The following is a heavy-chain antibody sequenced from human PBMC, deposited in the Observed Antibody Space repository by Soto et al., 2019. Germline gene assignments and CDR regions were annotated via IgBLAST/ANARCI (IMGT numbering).Heavy chain of an antibody. Sequence: EVQLVESGGGLVQPGRSLRLSCAASGFTFDDYAMHWVRQAPGKGLEWVSGISWHSGSIGYADSVMGRFTIYRDTDKNYLYLQMNRLRAEATALYYCAKDNYGSGEIGYWGQGTLVTVSS. D-gene: IGHD3-10*01. CDR3: AKDNYGSGEIGY. CDR2: ISWHSGSI. J-gene: IGHJ4*02. V-gene: IGHV3-9*01. CDR1: GFTFDDYA.